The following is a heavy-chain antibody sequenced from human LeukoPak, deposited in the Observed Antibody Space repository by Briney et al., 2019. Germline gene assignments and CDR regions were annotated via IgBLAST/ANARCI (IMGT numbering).Heavy chain of an antibody. CDR1: GFNFDDYA. CDR3: AKEGSSVPHSGYVSWFDP. V-gene: IGHV3-9*01. J-gene: IGHJ5*02. Sequence: PGGSLRLSCAASGFNFDDYAMHWVRQAPGKGLEWVAGITWNNGNIGYADSVKGRFTISRDSAKNSLYLQMNSLRAEDTALYYCAKEGSSVPHSGYVSWFDPWGQGTLVTVSS. CDR2: ITWNNGNI. D-gene: IGHD5-12*01.